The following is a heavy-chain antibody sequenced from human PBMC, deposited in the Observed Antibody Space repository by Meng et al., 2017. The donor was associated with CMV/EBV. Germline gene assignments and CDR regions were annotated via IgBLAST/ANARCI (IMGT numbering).Heavy chain of an antibody. CDR1: GFTFSSYS. V-gene: IGHV3-21*01. CDR2: ISSSSSYI. CDR3: ARVVIMVYYYYGMDV. D-gene: IGHD3-3*01. J-gene: IGHJ6*02. Sequence: GESLKISCAASGFTFSSYSMNWVRQAPGKGLEWVSSISSSSSYIYYADSVKGRFTISRDNAKNSLYLQMNSLRAEDTAVYYCARVVIMVYYYYGMDVWGQGTTVTV.